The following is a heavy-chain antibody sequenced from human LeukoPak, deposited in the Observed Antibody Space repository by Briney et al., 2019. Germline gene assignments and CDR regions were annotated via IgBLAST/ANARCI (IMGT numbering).Heavy chain of an antibody. Sequence: GGSLRLSCAASGFTFTTYWMSWVRQAPGKGLEWVANINQDGSHKYYVDSVKGRFTISRDHAKNSMYLQVNSLRAEDTTVYYCARGFDANYGFDIWGQGTMVTVSS. D-gene: IGHD2/OR15-2a*01. V-gene: IGHV3-7*05. CDR1: GFTFTTYW. CDR2: INQDGSHK. CDR3: ARGFDANYGFDI. J-gene: IGHJ3*02.